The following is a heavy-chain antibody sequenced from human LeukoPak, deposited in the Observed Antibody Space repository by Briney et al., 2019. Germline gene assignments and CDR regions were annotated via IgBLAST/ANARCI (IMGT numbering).Heavy chain of an antibody. D-gene: IGHD6-13*01. CDR1: GFTFDDYG. CDR3: ARGRYSSSWPLDY. V-gene: IGHV3-20*01. J-gene: IGHJ4*02. Sequence: GGSLRLSCAASGFTFDDYGMSWVRQAPGKGLEWVSGINWNGGSTGYADSVKGRFTISGDNAKNSLYLQMNSLRAEDTALYHCARGRYSSSWPLDYWGQGTLVTVSS. CDR2: INWNGGST.